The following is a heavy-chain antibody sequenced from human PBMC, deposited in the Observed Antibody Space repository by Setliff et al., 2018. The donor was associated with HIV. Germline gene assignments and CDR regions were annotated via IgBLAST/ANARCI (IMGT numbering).Heavy chain of an antibody. J-gene: IGHJ3*01. CDR2: IYYSGRT. Sequence: SETLSLTCTVSGGSISSSGYYWGWNRQTPGKGLEWIGSIYYSGRTYYNQSLKSRVTIAVDTSKNHFSLKLSSVTAADTGVYYCARRRGYGYGSDAFDFWGQGTMVTVSS. D-gene: IGHD5-18*01. V-gene: IGHV4-39*02. CDR3: ARRRGYGYGSDAFDF. CDR1: GGSISSSGYY.